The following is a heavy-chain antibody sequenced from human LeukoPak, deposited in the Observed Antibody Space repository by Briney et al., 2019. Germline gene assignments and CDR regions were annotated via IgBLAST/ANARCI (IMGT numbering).Heavy chain of an antibody. D-gene: IGHD6-19*01. CDR1: GGSISSYY. V-gene: IGHV4-4*07. J-gene: IGHJ4*02. Sequence: SETLSLTCTVSGGSISSYYRSWVRQPAGKGLEWIGRIYTSGSTNYNPSLKSRVTISVDKSKNQFSLKLSSVTAADTAMYYCAKMGGSAPYFFHYWGQGTLVTVSS. CDR2: IYTSGST. CDR3: AKMGGSAPYFFHY.